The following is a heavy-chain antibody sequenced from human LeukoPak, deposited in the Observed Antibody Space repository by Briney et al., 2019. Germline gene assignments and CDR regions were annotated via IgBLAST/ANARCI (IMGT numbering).Heavy chain of an antibody. Sequence: PSETLSLTCIVSGGSISTYYWNWIRQPPGKGLEGIGYIYYTGSTNYNPSLKSRVTISVDTSKNQFSLKLSSVTAADTAVYYCARSGGYSSSWSLWGQGTLVTVSS. CDR1: GGSISTYY. D-gene: IGHD6-13*01. CDR2: IYYTGST. CDR3: ARSGGYSSSWSL. V-gene: IGHV4-59*01. J-gene: IGHJ4*02.